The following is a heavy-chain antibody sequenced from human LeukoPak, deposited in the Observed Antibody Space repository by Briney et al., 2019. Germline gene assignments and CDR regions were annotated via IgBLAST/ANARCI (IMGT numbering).Heavy chain of an antibody. V-gene: IGHV4-59*08. Sequence: SETLSLTCTVSGGSISSYYWSWIRQPPGKGLERLGYIYYSGSTNYNPSLKSRVTISVDTSKNQFSLRLSSVTAADTAVYYCARVREDIVVVPAATNTDYYYYYYMDVWGKGTTVTISS. J-gene: IGHJ6*03. CDR1: GGSISSYY. D-gene: IGHD2-2*01. CDR3: ARVREDIVVVPAATNTDYYYYYYMDV. CDR2: IYYSGST.